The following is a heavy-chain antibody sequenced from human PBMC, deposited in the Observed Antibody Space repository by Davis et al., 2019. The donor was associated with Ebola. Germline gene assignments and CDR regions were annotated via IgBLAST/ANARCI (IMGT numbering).Heavy chain of an antibody. CDR1: GFTFSSYG. Sequence: GESLKISCAASGFTFSSYGMHWVRQAPGKGLEWVAVISYDGSNKYYADSVKGRFTISRDNSKNTLYLQMNILRAEDTAVYYCAKSGLSFGVVKYHYGMDVWGKGTTVTVSS. CDR2: ISYDGSNK. V-gene: IGHV3-30*18. D-gene: IGHD3-3*01. J-gene: IGHJ6*04. CDR3: AKSGLSFGVVKYHYGMDV.